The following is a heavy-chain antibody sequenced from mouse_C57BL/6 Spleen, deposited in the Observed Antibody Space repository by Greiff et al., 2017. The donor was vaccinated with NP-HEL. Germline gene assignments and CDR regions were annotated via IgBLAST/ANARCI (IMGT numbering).Heavy chain of an antibody. D-gene: IGHD4-1*01. J-gene: IGHJ3*01. CDR1: GYTFTDYE. CDR2: IDPETGGT. CDR3: TRGGGDWDPFAY. Sequence: QVQLQQSGAELVRPGASVTLSCKASGYTFTDYEMHWVKQTPVHGLEWIGAIDPETGGTAYNQKFKGKAILTADKSSSTAYMELRSLTSEDSAVYYCTRGGGDWDPFAYWGQGTLVTVSA. V-gene: IGHV1-15*01.